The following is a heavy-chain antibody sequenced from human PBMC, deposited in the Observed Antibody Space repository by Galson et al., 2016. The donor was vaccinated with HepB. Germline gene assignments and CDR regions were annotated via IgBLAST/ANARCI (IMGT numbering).Heavy chain of an antibody. V-gene: IGHV3-23*01. CDR1: GFSFSNHG. CDR3: AKARFYDSRGYHSAGDE. CDR2: ITRTGDAT. D-gene: IGHD3-22*01. J-gene: IGHJ4*02. Sequence: SLRLSCAGSGFSFSNHGMSWVRQPPGRGLEWVSGITRTGDATHYADFVKGRFTISRDNSQNTIYLQMNSLRAEDTAVYYCAKARFYDSRGYHSAGDEWGQGTLVTVSS.